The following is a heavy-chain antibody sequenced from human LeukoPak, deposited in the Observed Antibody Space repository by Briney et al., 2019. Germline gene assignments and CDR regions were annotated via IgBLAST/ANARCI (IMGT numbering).Heavy chain of an antibody. CDR3: AGSQWLAHYYGMDV. CDR2: IYYSGST. Sequence: NPSETLSLTCTVSGGSISSYYWSWIRQPPGKGLEWIGYIYYSGSTNYNPSLKSRVTISVDTSKNQFSLKLSSVTAADTAVYYCAGSQWLAHYYGMDVWGQGTTVTVSS. J-gene: IGHJ6*02. V-gene: IGHV4-59*12. CDR1: GGSISSYY. D-gene: IGHD6-19*01.